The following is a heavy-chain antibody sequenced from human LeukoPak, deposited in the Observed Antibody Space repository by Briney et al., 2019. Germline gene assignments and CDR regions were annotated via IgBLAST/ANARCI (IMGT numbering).Heavy chain of an antibody. V-gene: IGHV3-30*18. J-gene: IGHJ4*02. CDR1: GFTFSSYG. Sequence: GGSLRLSCAASGFTFSSYGMHWVRQAPGKGLEWVAVISYDGSNKYYAGSVKGRFTISRDNSKNTLYLQMNSLRAEDTAVYYCAKEEVTGPHPGYWGQGTLVTVSS. CDR2: ISYDGSNK. D-gene: IGHD2-21*02. CDR3: AKEEVTGPHPGY.